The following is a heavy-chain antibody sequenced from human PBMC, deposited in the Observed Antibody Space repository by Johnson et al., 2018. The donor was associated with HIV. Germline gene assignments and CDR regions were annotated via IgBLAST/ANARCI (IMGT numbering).Heavy chain of an antibody. V-gene: IGHV3-66*03. J-gene: IGHJ3*02. CDR2: INGDGSGI. D-gene: IGHD5-12*01. CDR3: AKEGRYVEGAFDI. CDR1: GFTVRNNY. Sequence: VQLVESGGGWIQPGGSLRLSCAVSGFTVRNNYMSWVRQAPGKGLVWVSRINGDGSGITYADSVKGRFTISRDNSKNTLYLQMNSLRAEDTAVYYCAKEGRYVEGAFDIWGQGTLVSVSS.